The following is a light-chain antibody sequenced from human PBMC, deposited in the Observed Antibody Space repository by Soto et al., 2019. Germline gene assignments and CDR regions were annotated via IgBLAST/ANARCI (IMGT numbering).Light chain of an antibody. CDR2: DTT. Sequence: QAVVTQEPSLTVSPGGTVTLTCGSSTGAVTNGHYPYWFQQKPGQAPRTQIYDTTNRHSWTPARFSGSLLGGKAALTLSGAQPEDEAEYYCLLSYNGPYVFGTGTKVTVL. V-gene: IGLV7-46*01. CDR1: TGAVTNGHY. J-gene: IGLJ1*01. CDR3: LLSYNGPYV.